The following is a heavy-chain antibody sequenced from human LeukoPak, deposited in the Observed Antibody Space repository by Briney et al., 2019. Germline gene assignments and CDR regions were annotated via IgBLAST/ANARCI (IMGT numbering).Heavy chain of an antibody. D-gene: IGHD3-3*01. Sequence: SETLSLTCTVSGGSISSYYWSWIRQPPGKGLEWIGYIYYSGSTNYNPSLKSRVTISVDTSKNQFSLKLSSVTAADTAVYYCAGEIGITIFGFDPWGQGTLVTVSS. CDR1: GGSISSYY. CDR2: IYYSGST. J-gene: IGHJ5*02. CDR3: AGEIGITIFGFDP. V-gene: IGHV4-59*01.